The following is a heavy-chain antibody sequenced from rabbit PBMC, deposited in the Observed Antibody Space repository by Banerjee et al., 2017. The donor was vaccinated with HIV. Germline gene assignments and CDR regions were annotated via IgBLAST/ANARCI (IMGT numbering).Heavy chain of an antibody. CDR3: ARRVSGGSEYFNL. CDR2: IYTSSGST. D-gene: IGHD4-1*01. J-gene: IGHJ4*01. CDR1: GIDFSSHNY. Sequence: QQLVESGGGLVQPEGSLTLTCKASGIDFSSHNYMCWVRQAPGKGLELIACIYTSSGSTWYASWVNGRFTISKTSSTTVTLQMTSLTAADTATYFCARRVSGGSEYFNLWGPGTLVTVS. V-gene: IGHV1S43*01.